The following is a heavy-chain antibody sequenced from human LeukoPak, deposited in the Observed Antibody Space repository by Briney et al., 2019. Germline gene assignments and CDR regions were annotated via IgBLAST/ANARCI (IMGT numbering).Heavy chain of an antibody. CDR1: GDSISSRSYY. CDR2: IYYSGST. J-gene: IGHJ4*02. CDR3: ARHSNSGCTSTRCHIDY. Sequence: SETLSLTCSVSGDSISSRSYYWGWIRQPPGKGLEWIGTIYYSGSTYYNPSLKSRVTMSVDTSKNQFSLKLSSVTATDTAVHYCARHSNSGCTSTRCHIDYWGQGTLVTVSS. V-gene: IGHV4-39*01. D-gene: IGHD2-2*01.